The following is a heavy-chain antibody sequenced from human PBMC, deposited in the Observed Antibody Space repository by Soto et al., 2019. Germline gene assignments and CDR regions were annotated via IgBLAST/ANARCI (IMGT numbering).Heavy chain of an antibody. CDR2: IYSGGST. D-gene: IGHD3-22*01. J-gene: IGHJ4*02. CDR3: VREYYYDSSGYYYN. CDR1: GFTVSSNY. V-gene: IGHV3-53*01. Sequence: GGSLRLSCAASGFTVSSNYMSWVRQAPGKGLEWVSVIYSGGSTYYADSVKGRFTISRDNSKNTLYLQMNSLRAEDTAVYYCVREYYYDSSGYYYNWGQGTLVTVSS.